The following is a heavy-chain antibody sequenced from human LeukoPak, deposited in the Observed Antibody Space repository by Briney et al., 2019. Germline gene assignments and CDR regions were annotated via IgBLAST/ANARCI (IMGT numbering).Heavy chain of an antibody. J-gene: IGHJ4*02. CDR1: GYTLTELS. CDR2: FDPEDGET. D-gene: IGHD2-2*01. V-gene: IGHV1-24*01. CDR3: ATSRGYCSSTSCSGVFDY. Sequence: ASVKVSCKVSGYTLTELSMHWVRQAPGKELEWMGGFDPEDGETIYAQKFQGRVTMTEDTSTDTAYMELSSLRSEDTAVYYCATSRGYCSSTSCSGVFDYWGQGTLVTVSS.